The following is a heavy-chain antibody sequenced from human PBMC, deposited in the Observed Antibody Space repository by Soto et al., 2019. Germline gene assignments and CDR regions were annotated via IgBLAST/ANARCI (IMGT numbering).Heavy chain of an antibody. CDR3: ARGEDYGGNPCY. CDR1: GYTFTSYD. Sequence: QVQLVQSGAEVKKPGASVKVSCKASGYTFTSYDINWVRQATGQGLEWMGWMNPNSGKTGYAQKFQGRVTMTRNTSISTAYMALSSLRSEDTTVDYCARGEDYGGNPCYCSQGTLVTVSS. J-gene: IGHJ4*02. D-gene: IGHD4-17*01. CDR2: MNPNSGKT. V-gene: IGHV1-8*01.